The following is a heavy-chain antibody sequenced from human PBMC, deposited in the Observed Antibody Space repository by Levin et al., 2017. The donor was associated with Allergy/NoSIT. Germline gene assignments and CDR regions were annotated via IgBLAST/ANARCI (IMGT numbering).Heavy chain of an antibody. Sequence: SGPTLVKPTQTLTLTCTFSGFSLSTRGMCLTWIRQPPGKALEWLAFIDWDDDKYYNTSLKTRLTISKDTSKNQVVLTMTNMDPVDTATYYCARMSYYDSSGYYIGRGWFDPWGQGTLVTVSS. CDR1: GFSLSTRGMC. CDR2: IDWDDDK. CDR3: ARMSYYDSSGYYIGRGWFDP. V-gene: IGHV2-70*01. D-gene: IGHD3-22*01. J-gene: IGHJ5*02.